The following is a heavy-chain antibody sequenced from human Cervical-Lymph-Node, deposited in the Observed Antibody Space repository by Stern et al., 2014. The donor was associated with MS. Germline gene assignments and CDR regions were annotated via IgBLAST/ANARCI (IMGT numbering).Heavy chain of an antibody. CDR2: ILPIFGIA. D-gene: IGHD6-13*01. J-gene: IGHJ6*02. V-gene: IGHV1-69*17. CDR3: ARDTYGSSWYLHYYYGMDV. Sequence: VQLVESGAEVKKPGSSVKVSCKASGGTFSSYAISWVRQAPGQGLEWMGGILPIFGIANYAQKFQGRVTITADKSTSTAYMELSSLRSEDTAVYYCARDTYGSSWYLHYYYGMDVWGQGTTVTVSS. CDR1: GGTFSSYA.